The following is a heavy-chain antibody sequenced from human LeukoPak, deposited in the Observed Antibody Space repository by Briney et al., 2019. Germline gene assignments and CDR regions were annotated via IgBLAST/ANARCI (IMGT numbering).Heavy chain of an antibody. J-gene: IGHJ4*02. CDR3: ARGVVPAEYYFAY. CDR2: IYHSGST. D-gene: IGHD2-2*01. CDR1: GGSISSGGYS. V-gene: IGHV4-30-2*01. Sequence: PSQTLSLTCAVSGGSISSGGYSWSWIRQPPGKGLEWIGYIYHSGSTYYNPSLKSRVTISVDRSKNQFSLKLSSVTAADTAVYYCARGVVPAEYYFAYWGQGTLVTVSS.